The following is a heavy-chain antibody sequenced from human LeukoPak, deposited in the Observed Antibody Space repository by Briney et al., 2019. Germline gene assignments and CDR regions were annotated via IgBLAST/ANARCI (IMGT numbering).Heavy chain of an antibody. V-gene: IGHV3-23*01. CDR3: ARDPLGDSTYYFDY. CDR2: ISGSGGST. CDR1: GFTFSNYA. Sequence: PGGSLRLSCAASGFTFSNYAMSWVRQAPGKGLEWVSAISGSGGSTYYADSVKGRFTISRDNSKNTLYLQMNSLRAEDTAVYYCARDPLGDSTYYFDYWGQGTLVTVSS. J-gene: IGHJ4*02. D-gene: IGHD2-21*01.